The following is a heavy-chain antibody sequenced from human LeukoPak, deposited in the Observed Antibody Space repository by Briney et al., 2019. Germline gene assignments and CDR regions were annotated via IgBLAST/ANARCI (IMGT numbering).Heavy chain of an antibody. CDR3: AREGAAAGRPFDY. CDR1: GFTFSSYE. V-gene: IGHV3-48*03. CDR2: ISSSGSTI. D-gene: IGHD6-13*01. Sequence: KPGRSLRLSCAASGFTFSSYEMNWVRQAPGKGLEWVSYISSSGSTIYYADSVKGRFTISRDNAKNSLYLQMNSLRAEDTAVYYCAREGAAAGRPFDYWGQGTLVTVSS. J-gene: IGHJ4*02.